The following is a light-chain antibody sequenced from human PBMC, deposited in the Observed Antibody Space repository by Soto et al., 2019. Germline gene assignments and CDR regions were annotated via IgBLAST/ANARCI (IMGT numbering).Light chain of an antibody. V-gene: IGKV1-13*02. CDR3: QQLRSYPST. J-gene: IGKJ4*01. CDR2: DAS. CDR1: QSISSY. Sequence: IQMTQSPSSLSASVGDRVTITCRASQSISSYLNWYQQKPGKAPKLLIYDASSLESGVPSRFSGSGFGTDFTLTISSLQAEDFASYYCQQLRSYPSTFGGGTKVDI.